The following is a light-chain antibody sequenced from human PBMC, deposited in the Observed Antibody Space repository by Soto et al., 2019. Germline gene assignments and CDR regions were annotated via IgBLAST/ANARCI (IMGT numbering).Light chain of an antibody. CDR2: QVT. CDR3: SSYAGSSNV. V-gene: IGLV2-14*01. J-gene: IGLJ1*01. Sequence: QSVLTQPASVSGSLGQSITISCTGTTRDIAGYNYISWYQRLPGKAPKLMIYQVTIRPSGISNRFSGSKSGNTASLTISGLQAEDEPDYYCSSYAGSSNVFGTGTKVTVL. CDR1: TRDIAGYNY.